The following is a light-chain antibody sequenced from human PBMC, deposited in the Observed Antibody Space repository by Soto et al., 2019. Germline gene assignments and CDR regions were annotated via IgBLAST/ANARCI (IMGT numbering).Light chain of an antibody. J-gene: IGLJ3*02. CDR2: GNS. V-gene: IGLV1-40*01. CDR3: QSYDSSLSGSV. CDR1: SSNIGAGYD. Sequence: QSVLTQSPSVYGAPVQRVTISCTASSSNIGAGYDVHWYQQLPGTAPKLLIHGNSNRPSGVPDRFSGSKSGTSASLAITGLQAEDEADYYCQSYDSSLSGSVFGGGTKLTVL.